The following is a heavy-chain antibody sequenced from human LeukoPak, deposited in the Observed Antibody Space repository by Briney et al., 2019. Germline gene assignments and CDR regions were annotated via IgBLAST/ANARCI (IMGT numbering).Heavy chain of an antibody. V-gene: IGHV4-59*01. Sequence: SSETLSLTCTVSGGSISSYYWSWIRQPPGKGLEWIGYIYYSGSTNYNPSLKSRVTISVDTSKNQFSLKLSSVTAADTAVYYCAGASYDSSGVHWGQGTLVTVSS. J-gene: IGHJ4*02. CDR1: GGSISSYY. CDR3: AGASYDSSGVH. D-gene: IGHD3-22*01. CDR2: IYYSGST.